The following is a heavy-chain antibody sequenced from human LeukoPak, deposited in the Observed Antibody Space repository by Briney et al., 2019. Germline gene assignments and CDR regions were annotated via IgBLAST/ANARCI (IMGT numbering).Heavy chain of an antibody. V-gene: IGHV3-23*01. Sequence: GGSLRLSCAASGFTFSSYAMSWVRQAPGKGLEWVSAISGSGGSTYYADSVKGRFTISRDNSKNTPYLQMNSLRAEDTAVYYCARDYDFWSGYYSKRFFDYWGQGTLVTVSS. CDR2: ISGSGGST. CDR3: ARDYDFWSGYYSKRFFDY. D-gene: IGHD3-3*01. CDR1: GFTFSSYA. J-gene: IGHJ4*02.